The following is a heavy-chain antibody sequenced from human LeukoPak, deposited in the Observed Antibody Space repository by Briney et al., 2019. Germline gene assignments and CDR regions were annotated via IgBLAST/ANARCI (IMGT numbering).Heavy chain of an antibody. CDR3: ARDPGRPGYSSGWLYNWFDP. J-gene: IGHJ5*02. CDR2: IYTSGST. CDR1: GGSTSSYY. Sequence: SETLFLTCTVSGGSTSSYYWSWIRQPAGKGLEWIGRIYTSGSTNYNPSLKSRVTMSVDTSKNQFSLKLSSVTAADTAVYYCARDPGRPGYSSGWLYNWFDPWGQGTLVTVSS. V-gene: IGHV4-4*07. D-gene: IGHD6-19*01.